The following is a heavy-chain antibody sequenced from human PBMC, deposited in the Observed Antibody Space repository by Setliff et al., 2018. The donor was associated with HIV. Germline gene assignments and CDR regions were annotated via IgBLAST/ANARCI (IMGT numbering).Heavy chain of an antibody. V-gene: IGHV4-59*01. CDR3: ARDPGSSFYNYKFLDT. Sequence: SETLSLTCTISGASIISYYWNWVRQPPGRGLEWIGYFYYDGSAKYNPSLKSRVAISAGTSKYQFSLTLGSVTAADTAVYYCARDPGSSFYNYKFLDTWGKGTTVTVSS. CDR2: FYYDGSA. J-gene: IGHJ6*04. D-gene: IGHD3-16*01. CDR1: GASIISYY.